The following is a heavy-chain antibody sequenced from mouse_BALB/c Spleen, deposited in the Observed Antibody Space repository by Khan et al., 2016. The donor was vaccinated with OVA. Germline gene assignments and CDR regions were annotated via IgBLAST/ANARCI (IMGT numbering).Heavy chain of an antibody. J-gene: IGHJ2*01. D-gene: IGHD4-1*01. Sequence: VQLKQSGPELVKPGTSVKMSCKVSGYIFTNYLIHWVKQKPGQGLEWIGYINPYNGATKYNEKFKGKATLTSDKSSITAYMELSSLTSEASAVFSCARGNWPSYYFDYWGQGSNLTGSS. CDR1: GYIFTNYL. V-gene: IGHV1S136*01. CDR3: ARGNWPSYYFDY. CDR2: INPYNGAT.